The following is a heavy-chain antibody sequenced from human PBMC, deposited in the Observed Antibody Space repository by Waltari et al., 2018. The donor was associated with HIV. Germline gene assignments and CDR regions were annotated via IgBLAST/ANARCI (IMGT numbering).Heavy chain of an antibody. J-gene: IGHJ5*02. D-gene: IGHD3-22*01. CDR3: ARDPYDSSGYYYFWFDP. CDR1: GGSISSSSYY. V-gene: IGHV4-39*07. CDR2: IYYSGST. Sequence: QLQLQESGPGLVKPSETLSLTCTVSGGSISSSSYYWGWIRQPPGKGLEWIGSIYYSGSTYYNPSLKSRVTISVDTSKNQFSLKLSSVTAADTAVYYCARDPYDSSGYYYFWFDPWGQGTLVTVSS.